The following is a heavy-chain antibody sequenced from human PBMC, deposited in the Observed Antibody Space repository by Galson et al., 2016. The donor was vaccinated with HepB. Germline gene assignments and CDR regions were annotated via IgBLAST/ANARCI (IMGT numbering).Heavy chain of an antibody. CDR3: AKKSLVAGTATYVFDN. CDR1: GFTFSSYA. V-gene: IGHV3-23*01. D-gene: IGHD6-19*01. CDR2: ISGSGGTT. J-gene: IGHJ4*02. Sequence: SLRLSCAASGFTFSSYAMTWVRQAPGKGLEWVSAISGSGGTTYYADSVKGRFTISRDNSKNTLYLQMNSLRAEDTAQYYCAKKSLVAGTATYVFDNWGQGTLVTVSS.